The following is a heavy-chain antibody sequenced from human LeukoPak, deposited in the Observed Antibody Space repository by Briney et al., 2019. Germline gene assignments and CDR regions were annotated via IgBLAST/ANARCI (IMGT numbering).Heavy chain of an antibody. V-gene: IGHV1-2*02. CDR3: ARDLDGSSGCDY. J-gene: IGHJ4*02. D-gene: IGHD6-13*01. CDR2: INPNSGGT. Sequence: ASVKVSCKASGYTFTGYFMHWVRQAPGQGLEWMGWINPNSGGTNYAQKFQGRVTMTRDTSISTAYIELSMLRSGDTAVYYCARDLDGSSGCDYWGQGTLVTVSS. CDR1: GYTFTGYF.